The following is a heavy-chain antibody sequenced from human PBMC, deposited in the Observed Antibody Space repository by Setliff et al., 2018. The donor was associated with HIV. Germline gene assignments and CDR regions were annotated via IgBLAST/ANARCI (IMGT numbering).Heavy chain of an antibody. Sequence: GESLKISCAASGFTFSTYNMNWVRQAPGKGLEWVSGISSSNSYMYYADSVKGRFTISRDNAKNSLYLQMNSLRAEDTAVYYCARGANWNNGEIDYWGQGTLVTVSS. CDR1: GFTFSTYN. V-gene: IGHV3-21*01. J-gene: IGHJ4*02. D-gene: IGHD1-1*01. CDR3: ARGANWNNGEIDY. CDR2: ISSSNSYM.